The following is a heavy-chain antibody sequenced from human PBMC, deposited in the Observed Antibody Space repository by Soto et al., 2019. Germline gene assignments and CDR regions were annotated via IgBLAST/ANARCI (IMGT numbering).Heavy chain of an antibody. D-gene: IGHD3-10*01. J-gene: IGHJ6*02. CDR2: IIPIFGTA. Sequence: SVKVSCKASGYIFSNFAISWVRQAPGQGLEWMGGIIPIFGTANYAQKFQGRVTITADESTSTAYMELSSLRSEDTAVYYCARGIKGFGENGMDVWGQGTTVTVSS. CDR1: GYIFSNFA. V-gene: IGHV1-69*13. CDR3: ARGIKGFGENGMDV.